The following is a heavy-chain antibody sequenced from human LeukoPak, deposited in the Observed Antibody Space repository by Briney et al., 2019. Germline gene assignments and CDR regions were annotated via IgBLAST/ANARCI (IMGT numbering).Heavy chain of an antibody. J-gene: IGHJ4*02. V-gene: IGHV1-2*04. CDR3: ARDPAYSSGWRY. Sequence: GASVKVSCKASGYTFTGYYMHWVRQAPGQGLEWMGWINPNSGGTNYAQKFQGWVTMTRDTSTSTVYMELSSLRPEDTAVYYCARDPAYSSGWRYWGQGTLVTVSS. CDR1: GYTFTGYY. CDR2: INPNSGGT. D-gene: IGHD6-19*01.